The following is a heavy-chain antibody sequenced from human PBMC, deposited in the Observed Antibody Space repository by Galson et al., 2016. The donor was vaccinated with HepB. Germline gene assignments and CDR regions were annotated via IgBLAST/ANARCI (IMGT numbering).Heavy chain of an antibody. CDR1: GFSLSSSGVG. D-gene: IGHD3-10*01. Sequence: PALVKPTQTLTLTCTFSGFSLSSSGVGGGWIRQSPGKALEWLALIYWNDDKRYSPSLKSRLTITKDTSKNQVVLTLTNMDPVDTATYYCAHSRTSADYGSGKDHYFDYWGQGTLVTVSS. CDR2: IYWNDDK. J-gene: IGHJ4*02. V-gene: IGHV2-5*01. CDR3: AHSRTSADYGSGKDHYFDY.